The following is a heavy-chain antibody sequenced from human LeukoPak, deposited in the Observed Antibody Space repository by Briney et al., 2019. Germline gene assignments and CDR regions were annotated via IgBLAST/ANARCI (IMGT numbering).Heavy chain of an antibody. CDR1: GGSISSYY. CDR2: IYYSGST. V-gene: IGHV4-59*01. D-gene: IGHD2-2*01. J-gene: IGHJ4*02. CDR3: ARGARYCSSTSCFRYYFDY. Sequence: SETLSLTCTVSGGSISSYYWTWIRQPPGEGLEWIGYIYYSGSTNYNPSLKSRATISLGTSKNHFSLNLSSVTAADTAVYYCARGARYCSSTSCFRYYFDYWGQGTLVTVSS.